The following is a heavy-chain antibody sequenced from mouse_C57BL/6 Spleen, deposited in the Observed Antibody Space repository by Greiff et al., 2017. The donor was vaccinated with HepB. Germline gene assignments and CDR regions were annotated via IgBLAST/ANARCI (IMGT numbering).Heavy chain of an antibody. V-gene: IGHV1-18*01. J-gene: IGHJ3*01. D-gene: IGHD2-4*01. CDR2: INPNNGGT. CDR3: ARPYDYDDGFAY. Sequence: EVQLQQSGPEPVKPGASVKIPCKASGYTFTDYNMDWVKQSHGKSLEWIGDINPNNGGTIYNQKFKGKATLTVDKSSNTAYMQLSSLTTEDSAIYYCARPYDYDDGFAYWGQGTLVTVSA. CDR1: GYTFTDYN.